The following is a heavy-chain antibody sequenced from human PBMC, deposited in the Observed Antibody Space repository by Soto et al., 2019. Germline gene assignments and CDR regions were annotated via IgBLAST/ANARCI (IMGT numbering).Heavy chain of an antibody. Sequence: QVQLQESGPGLVKPSQTLSLTCTVSGGSISSGDYYWSWIRQPPGKGLEWTGYIYYSGSTYYNPSLKSRVTISVDTSKNQFSLKLSSVTAADTAVYYCARDQMTTVTTSPPGMDVWGQGTTVTVSS. CDR2: IYYSGST. CDR1: GGSISSGDYY. J-gene: IGHJ6*02. D-gene: IGHD4-17*01. V-gene: IGHV4-30-4*01. CDR3: ARDQMTTVTTSPPGMDV.